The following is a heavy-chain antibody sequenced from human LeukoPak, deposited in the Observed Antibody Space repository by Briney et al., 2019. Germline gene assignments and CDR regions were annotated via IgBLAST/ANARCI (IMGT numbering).Heavy chain of an antibody. V-gene: IGHV1-2*02. CDR3: ARDDRSYSTDF. CDR2: ISPKSGDS. D-gene: IGHD3-22*01. J-gene: IGHJ4*02. CDR1: GYTFIAYQ. Sequence: GASVQVSCKASGYTFIAYQMHWVRQAPGQGLEWMGWISPKSGDSSYAQKFQGRVTMTRDTSISIAYMELSSLRSDDTAVYYCARDDRSYSTDFWGQGTLVTVSS.